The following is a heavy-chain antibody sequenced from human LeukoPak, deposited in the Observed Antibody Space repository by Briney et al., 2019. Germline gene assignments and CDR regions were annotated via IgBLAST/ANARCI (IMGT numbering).Heavy chain of an antibody. D-gene: IGHD3-10*01. J-gene: IGHJ6*03. V-gene: IGHV3-23*01. CDR3: AYGSGSYYTGGLYYYYYYMDV. CDR1: GFTFCSCC. Sequence: GGSLRLSCAASGFTFCSCCMSWVRLAPGKGQEWVSAISGSGGSTYYADSVKGRFTISRDNSKNTLYLQMNSLRAEDTAVYYCAYGSGSYYTGGLYYYYYYMDVWGKGTTVTISS. CDR2: ISGSGGST.